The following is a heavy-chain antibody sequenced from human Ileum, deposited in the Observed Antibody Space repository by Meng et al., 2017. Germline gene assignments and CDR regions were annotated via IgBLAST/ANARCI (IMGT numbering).Heavy chain of an antibody. CDR1: GGSSSRSFY. CDR3: VRHGGKYFDS. J-gene: IGHJ4*02. CDR2: IYLAGSP. V-gene: IGHV4-4*02. Sequence: QVQLQASGPGLVEPSGTLSLTCTVSGGSSSRSFYWSWVRQSPGKGLEWIGQIYLAGSPNYNPSLESRVTISVDKSKNQFSLRLTSVTAADTAIFYCVRHGGKYFDSWGQGTLVTASS. D-gene: IGHD2-15*01.